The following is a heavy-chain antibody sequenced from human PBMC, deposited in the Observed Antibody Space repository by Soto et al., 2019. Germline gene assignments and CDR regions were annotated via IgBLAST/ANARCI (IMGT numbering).Heavy chain of an antibody. J-gene: IGHJ4*02. D-gene: IGHD5-12*01. CDR1: GFTFSSYW. V-gene: IGHV3-7*01. CDR2: IKQDGSEK. Sequence: GGSLRLSCAASGFTFSSYWMSWVRQAPGKGLEWVANIKQDGSEKYYVDSVKGRFTISRDNAKNSLYLQMNSLRAEDTAVYYCARDSYSGYGPPGGYWGQGTLVTVSS. CDR3: ARDSYSGYGPPGGY.